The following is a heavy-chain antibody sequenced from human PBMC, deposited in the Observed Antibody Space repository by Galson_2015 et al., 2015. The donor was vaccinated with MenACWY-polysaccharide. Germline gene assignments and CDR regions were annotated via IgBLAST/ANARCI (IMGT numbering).Heavy chain of an antibody. CDR2: IYYSGST. D-gene: IGHD2-2*01. Sequence: GYIYYSGSTNYNPSLKSRVTMSLDISKNQFSLKLSSVTAADTAVYYCARSGTSTSWLYYYYGMDVWGQGTTVTVSS. V-gene: IGHV4-59*01. J-gene: IGHJ6*02. CDR3: ARSGTSTSWLYYYYGMDV.